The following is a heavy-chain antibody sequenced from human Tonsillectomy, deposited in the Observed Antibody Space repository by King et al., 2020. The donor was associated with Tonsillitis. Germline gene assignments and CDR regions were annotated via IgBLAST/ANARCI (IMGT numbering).Heavy chain of an antibody. CDR2: VFNTGNT. D-gene: IGHD2-21*01. Sequence: VQLQESGPGLVKPSETLSLTCTVSGGSISNIYWSWIRQPPGKGLEWIGYVFNTGNTNYNPSLKSRVTISVDNPKTQFSLRLTSVTAADTAVYYCARDFYGDGGGGYSAFDAWGQGTMVTVSS. J-gene: IGHJ3*01. CDR1: GGSISNIY. CDR3: ARDFYGDGGGGYSAFDA. V-gene: IGHV4-59*01.